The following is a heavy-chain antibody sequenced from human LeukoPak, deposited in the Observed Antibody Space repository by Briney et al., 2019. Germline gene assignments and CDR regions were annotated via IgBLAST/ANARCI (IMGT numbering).Heavy chain of an antibody. D-gene: IGHD5-18*01. V-gene: IGHV4-38-2*02. Sequence: PSDTLPLTCTVSGYSISSDYYWGWIRQPPGTGLEWIASVSHSGCTYYNPSLKSRVTISVDTSKNQVSLKVTTVTAADTALYYCARERIERYTYASSDFDYWGRGTLVTVSS. CDR1: GYSISSDYY. CDR3: ARERIERYTYASSDFDY. CDR2: VSHSGCT. J-gene: IGHJ4*02.